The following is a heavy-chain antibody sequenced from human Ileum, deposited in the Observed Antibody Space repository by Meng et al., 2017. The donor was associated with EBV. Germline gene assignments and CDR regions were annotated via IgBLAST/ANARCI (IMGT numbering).Heavy chain of an antibody. V-gene: IGHV4-61*03. Sequence: VRLLMSGPGVVTPSETPSLPFTVSSGSVSSGDYHWSWIRQPPGKGLEWIGYILSGSTNYDPSLTNRVTISVDTSKNHFSLKLTSVTAADTAVYYCAGGRAGYGGYKTWGQGTLVTVSS. CDR1: SGSVSSGDYH. J-gene: IGHJ4*02. D-gene: IGHD5-12*01. CDR3: AGGRAGYGGYKT. CDR2: ILSGST.